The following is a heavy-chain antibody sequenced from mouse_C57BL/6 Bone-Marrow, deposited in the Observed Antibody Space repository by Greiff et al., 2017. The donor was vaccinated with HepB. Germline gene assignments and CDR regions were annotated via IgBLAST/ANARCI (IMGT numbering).Heavy chain of an antibody. J-gene: IGHJ1*03. Sequence: QVQLQQSGPELVKPGASVKLSCKASGYTFTSYDINWVKQRPGQGLEWIGWIYPRDGSTKYNEKFKGKATLTVDTSSSTAYMQLSSLTSEDSAVYYCASGYYGSSYWYFDVWGTGTTVTVSS. CDR3: ASGYYGSSYWYFDV. V-gene: IGHV1-85*01. CDR2: IYPRDGST. D-gene: IGHD1-1*01. CDR1: GYTFTSYD.